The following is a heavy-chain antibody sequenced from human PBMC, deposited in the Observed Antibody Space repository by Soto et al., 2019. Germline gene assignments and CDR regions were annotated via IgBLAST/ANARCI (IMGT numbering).Heavy chain of an antibody. CDR3: AGGIAARPLGY. J-gene: IGHJ4*02. D-gene: IGHD6-6*01. CDR2: IYHSGST. CDR1: VGSISSGGFS. V-gene: IGHV4-30-2*01. Sequence: QLQLQESGSGLVRPSQTLSLTCAVSVGSISSGGFSWSWIRQPPGKGLESIGYIYHSGSTYYNPSLKSRVTISVDRSKNQFSLKLSSVTAADTAVYYCAGGIAARPLGYWGQGTLVTVSS.